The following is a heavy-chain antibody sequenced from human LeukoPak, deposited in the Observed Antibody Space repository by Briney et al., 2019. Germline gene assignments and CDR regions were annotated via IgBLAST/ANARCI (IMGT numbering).Heavy chain of an antibody. D-gene: IGHD6-19*01. V-gene: IGHV4-39*01. J-gene: IGHJ5*02. CDR3: ARAGGGGWYNNWFGP. Sequence: AETLSLTCTVSGGSISSSSYYWGGIRQPPGKGLEWIGSIYYSASTYYNPSLKSRVTISVDTSKNQFSLKLSSVTAADTAVYYCARAGGGGWYNNWFGPWGQGTLVTVSS. CDR2: IYYSAST. CDR1: GGSISSSSYY.